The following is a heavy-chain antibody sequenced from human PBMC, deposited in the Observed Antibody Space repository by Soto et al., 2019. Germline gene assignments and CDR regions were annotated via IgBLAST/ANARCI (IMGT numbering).Heavy chain of an antibody. CDR3: ASLSAAGVDYGMDV. CDR2: IYWSGGT. V-gene: IGHV4-4*07. CDR1: CGSISRYD. Sequence: QVQLRESGPGLVKPSETLSLTCTVSCGSISRYDGSWIRQPAGKGLAWIGRIYWSGGTNYNPSLKSRVTMSVDSSKGQFSLKLHSLTAADTAVYYCASLSAAGVDYGMDVWGQGTTVTGS. D-gene: IGHD6-13*01. J-gene: IGHJ6*02.